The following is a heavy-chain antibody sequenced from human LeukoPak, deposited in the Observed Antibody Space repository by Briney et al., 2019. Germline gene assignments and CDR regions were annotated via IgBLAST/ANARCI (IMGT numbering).Heavy chain of an antibody. J-gene: IGHJ3*02. V-gene: IGHV4-38-2*01. CDR1: GYSISSGYY. Sequence: SETLSLNCAVSGYSISSGYYWGWIRQPPGKGLEWIGSIYHSGSTYYNPSLKSRVTISVDTSKNQFSLKLSSVTAADTAVYYCARKVRADIVVVVAATDLAFDIWGQGTMVTVSS. D-gene: IGHD2-15*01. CDR3: ARKVRADIVVVVAATDLAFDI. CDR2: IYHSGST.